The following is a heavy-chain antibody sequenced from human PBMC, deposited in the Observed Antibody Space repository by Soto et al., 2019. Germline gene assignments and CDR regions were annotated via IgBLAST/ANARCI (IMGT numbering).Heavy chain of an antibody. Sequence: GGSLRLSCAASGFTFSSYAMSWVRQAPGEGLEWVSAISGSGGSTYYADSVKGRFTISRDNSKNTLYLQMNSLRAEDTAVYYCAKDKILELPAGSIFDYWGQGTLVTVSS. D-gene: IGHD1-26*01. J-gene: IGHJ4*02. CDR1: GFTFSSYA. CDR2: ISGSGGST. CDR3: AKDKILELPAGSIFDY. V-gene: IGHV3-23*01.